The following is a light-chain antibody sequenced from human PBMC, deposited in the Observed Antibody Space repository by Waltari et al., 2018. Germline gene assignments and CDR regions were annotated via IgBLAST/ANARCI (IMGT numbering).Light chain of an antibody. V-gene: IGKV3-20*01. J-gene: IGKJ5*01. CDR3: QQYGTLPVT. CDR1: QNVDNNY. CDR2: GAS. Sequence: EILLLQSPGTLSSSPGETATPTCRASQNVDNNYVAWYQQKPGQPPKLLIYGASGRGSGIPDRFSGSGSGTDFALTISRLEPEDFVVYHCQQYGTLPVTFGQGTRLEIK.